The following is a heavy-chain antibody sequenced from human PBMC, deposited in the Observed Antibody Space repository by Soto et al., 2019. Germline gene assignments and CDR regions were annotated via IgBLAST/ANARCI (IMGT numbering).Heavy chain of an antibody. J-gene: IGHJ4*02. V-gene: IGHV1-69*13. CDR1: GGTFSSYA. Sequence: ASVKVSCKASGGTFSSYAISWVRQAPGQGLEWMGGIIPIFGTANYAQKFQGRVTITADESTSTAYMELSSLRSEDTAVYYCARDLYYYDSSGYYRRSGYFAYWGQGTLVTVSS. D-gene: IGHD3-22*01. CDR3: ARDLYYYDSSGYYRRSGYFAY. CDR2: IIPIFGTA.